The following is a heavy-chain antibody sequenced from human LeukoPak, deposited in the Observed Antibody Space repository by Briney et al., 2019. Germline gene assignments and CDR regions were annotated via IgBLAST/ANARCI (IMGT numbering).Heavy chain of an antibody. D-gene: IGHD6-13*01. V-gene: IGHV3-23*01. J-gene: IGHJ4*02. Sequence: GGSLRLSCAASGFTLSNYAMTGVREAPGKGVEGVSAISASGGRTSYAESVKGRFAISRDNSKNTLYLQMNSLRAEDTAVYYCAKGVGSSWYASWGQGTLVTVSS. CDR1: GFTLSNYA. CDR3: AKGVGSSWYAS. CDR2: ISASGGRT.